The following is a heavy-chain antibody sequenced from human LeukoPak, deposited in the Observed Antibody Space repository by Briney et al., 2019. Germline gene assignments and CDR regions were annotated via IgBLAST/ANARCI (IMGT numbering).Heavy chain of an antibody. CDR1: GFTFSDYY. CDR3: ARGFVGGYDFYYYYGMDV. Sequence: PGGSLRLSCAASGFTFSDYYMSWVRQAPGKGLEWVSVIYSGGSTYYADSVKGRFTISRHNSKNTLYLQMNSLRAEDTAVYYCARGFVGGYDFYYYYGMDVWGQGTTVTVSS. V-gene: IGHV3-53*04. J-gene: IGHJ6*02. CDR2: IYSGGST. D-gene: IGHD5-12*01.